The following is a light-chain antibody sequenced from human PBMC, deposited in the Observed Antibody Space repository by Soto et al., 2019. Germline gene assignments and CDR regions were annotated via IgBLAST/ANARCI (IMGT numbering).Light chain of an antibody. V-gene: IGKV1-5*03. Sequence: DIQMTQSPSILSASVGDRVTITCRASQSISSWLAWYQQKPGKAPNLLIYQASHLENGGPSRFSGSGSGTEFTLTISSLQPGDFATYYCQHYNTYPWTFGQGTKV. J-gene: IGKJ1*01. CDR3: QHYNTYPWT. CDR1: QSISSW. CDR2: QAS.